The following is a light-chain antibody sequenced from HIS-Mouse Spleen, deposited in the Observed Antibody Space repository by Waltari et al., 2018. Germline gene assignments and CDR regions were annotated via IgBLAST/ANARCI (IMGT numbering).Light chain of an antibody. CDR2: EDS. Sequence: SYELTQPPSVSVSPGQTARITCAGAALPKQYPYWYQQKSGQAPLLVIYEDSKRPSGIPERFSGSSSGTMATLTISGAQVEDEADYYCYSTDSSGNHRVFGGGTKLTVL. J-gene: IGLJ2*01. V-gene: IGLV3-10*01. CDR1: ALPKQY. CDR3: YSTDSSGNHRV.